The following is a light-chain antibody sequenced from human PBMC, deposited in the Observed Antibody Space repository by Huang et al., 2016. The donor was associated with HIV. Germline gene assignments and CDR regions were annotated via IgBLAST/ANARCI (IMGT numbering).Light chain of an antibody. J-gene: IGKJ4*01. V-gene: IGKV1-39*01. Sequence: DMQMTQSPSSLSASVGDRVTISCRAGQSIGTYLNWYQKKLGEAPKLLIYGASSLRTGVPSRVSGGGSGTDFTLTINSLQPDDFAIYYCQQSYSAPPTFGGGTEVV. CDR1: QSIGTY. CDR3: QQSYSAPPT. CDR2: GAS.